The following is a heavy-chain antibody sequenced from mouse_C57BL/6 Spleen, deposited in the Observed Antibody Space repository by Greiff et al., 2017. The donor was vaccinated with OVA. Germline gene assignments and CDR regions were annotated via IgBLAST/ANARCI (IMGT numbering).Heavy chain of an antibody. J-gene: IGHJ4*01. V-gene: IGHV1-81*01. CDR1: GYTFTSYG. D-gene: IGHD2-3*01. CDR2: LYPRSGNT. CDR3: ARRLDGYFYARDY. Sequence: VQVVESGAELARPGASVTLSCKASGYTFTSYGISWVKQRTGQGLEWIGELYPRSGNTYYNEKFKGKATLTADKSSSAAYMDLRSLTSEDSAVYFCARRLDGYFYARDYWGQGTSVTVSS.